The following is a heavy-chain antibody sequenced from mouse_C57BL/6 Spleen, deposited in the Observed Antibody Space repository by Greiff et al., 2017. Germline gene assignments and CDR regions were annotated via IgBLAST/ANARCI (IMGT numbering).Heavy chain of an antibody. Sequence: DVKLVESEGGLVQPGSSMKLSCTASGFTFSDYYMAWVRQVPEKGLEWVANINYDGSSTYYLDSLKSRFIISRDNAKNILYLQMSSLKSEDTATYYCARAGTNAMDYWGPGTSATVSS. V-gene: IGHV5-16*01. CDR1: GFTFSDYY. J-gene: IGHJ4*01. CDR2: INYDGSST. CDR3: ARAGTNAMDY. D-gene: IGHD4-1*01.